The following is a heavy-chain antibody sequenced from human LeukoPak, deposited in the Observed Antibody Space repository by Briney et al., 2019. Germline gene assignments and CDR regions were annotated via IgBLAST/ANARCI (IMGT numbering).Heavy chain of an antibody. J-gene: IGHJ5*02. CDR1: GGTFSSYA. Sequence: SVKVSCKASGGTFSSYAISWVRQAPGQGLEWVGRIIPIFGTANYAQKFQGRVTITTDESTSTAYMELSSLRSEDTAVYYCARDQITIFGVVISWFDPWGQGTLVTVSS. V-gene: IGHV1-69*05. D-gene: IGHD3-3*01. CDR2: IIPIFGTA. CDR3: ARDQITIFGVVISWFDP.